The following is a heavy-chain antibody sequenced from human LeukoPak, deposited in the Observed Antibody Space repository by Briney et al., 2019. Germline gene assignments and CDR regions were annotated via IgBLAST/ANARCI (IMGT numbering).Heavy chain of an antibody. D-gene: IGHD1-26*01. Sequence: GGSLRLSCSASGFVFTIYTMYWVRQAPGKGPEYVSTISGSGNGFSIYYADSVKGRFTISRDDSKSILYLQMNGLRSEDTAVYYCVKDFGRIRGTPDSWGQGTLVTVSS. CDR1: GFVFTIYT. CDR2: ISGSGNGFSI. J-gene: IGHJ4*02. CDR3: VKDFGRIRGTPDS. V-gene: IGHV3-64D*06.